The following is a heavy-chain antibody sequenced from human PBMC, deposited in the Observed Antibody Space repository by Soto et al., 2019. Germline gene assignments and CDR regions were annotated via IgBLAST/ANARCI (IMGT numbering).Heavy chain of an antibody. V-gene: IGHV3-30*18. CDR1: GFTFNSYG. D-gene: IGHD4-17*01. CDR3: AKNGQIYGDYEGYGVDV. J-gene: IGHJ6*02. Sequence: QMQVVESGGGVVQPGRSLRLSCAASGFTFNSYGMVWVRQAPGKGLEWVAAISYDGGNKFYADSVKGRFTISRDNSKNTLYLQMNSLRAEDTAVYYCAKNGQIYGDYEGYGVDVWGQGTTVTVSS. CDR2: ISYDGGNK.